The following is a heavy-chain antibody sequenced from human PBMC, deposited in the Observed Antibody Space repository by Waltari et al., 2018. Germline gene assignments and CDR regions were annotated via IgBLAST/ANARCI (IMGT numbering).Heavy chain of an antibody. CDR1: GGSISSYY. D-gene: IGHD3-22*01. Sequence: QVQLQESGPGLVKPSETLSLTCTVSGGSISSYYWSWIRQPAGKGLEWIGRIYTSGSTNYNPSLKSRVTMSVDTSKNQFSLKLSSVTAADTAVYYCARDRYYYDSSGTWAFDYWGQGTLVTVSS. J-gene: IGHJ4*02. CDR2: IYTSGST. CDR3: ARDRYYYDSSGTWAFDY. V-gene: IGHV4-4*07.